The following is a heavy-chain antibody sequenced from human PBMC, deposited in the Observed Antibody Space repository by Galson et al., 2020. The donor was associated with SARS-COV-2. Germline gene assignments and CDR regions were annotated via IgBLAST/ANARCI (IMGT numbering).Heavy chain of an antibody. V-gene: IGHV3-7*04. J-gene: IGHJ4*02. CDR3: ARDSRKGGYGI. Sequence: GGSLRLSCAASGFIFSKYWMSWVRQAPGKGLEWVANIKEDGSEKYYVDSVKGRFTISRDNAQNSLHLQMDSLRAEDAAVYYCARDSRKGGYGIWGPGTLVTVSS. CDR1: GFIFSKYW. CDR2: IKEDGSEK. D-gene: IGHD5-12*01.